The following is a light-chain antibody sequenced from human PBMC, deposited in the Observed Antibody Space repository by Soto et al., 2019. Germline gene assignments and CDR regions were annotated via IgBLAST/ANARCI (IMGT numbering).Light chain of an antibody. Sequence: AIQMTQSPSSLYASVGDRVTITCRASQGIRNDLGWYQQKPGQAPKLLIYAASSLQSGVPSRFSGSGSGTDFTLTISSLQPEDFATYYCLQDYNYPWTFGQGTKVEIK. CDR1: QGIRND. CDR3: LQDYNYPWT. V-gene: IGKV1-6*01. CDR2: AAS. J-gene: IGKJ1*01.